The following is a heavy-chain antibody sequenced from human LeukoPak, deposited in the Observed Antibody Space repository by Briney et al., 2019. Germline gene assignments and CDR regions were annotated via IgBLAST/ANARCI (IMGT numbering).Heavy chain of an antibody. CDR3: HMDV. V-gene: IGHV1-2*02. Sequence: ASVTVSCKASGYTFSGYYVNWVRQAPGQGLKWVGWINPKNGGTHFAQKFQGRVTMTRDTSISTAYYCTRSLDSSMAAYFYYHMDVWGEGTTITVSS. D-gene: IGHD2/OR15-2a*01. CDR2: INPKNGGT. J-gene: IGHJ6*03. CDR1: GYTFSGYY.